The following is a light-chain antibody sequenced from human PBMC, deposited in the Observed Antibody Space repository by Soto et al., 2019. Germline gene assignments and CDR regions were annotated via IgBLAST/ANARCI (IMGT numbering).Light chain of an antibody. J-gene: IGKJ1*01. V-gene: IGKV3-20*01. CDR1: QSFSSNY. Sequence: EIVLTQSPGTLSLSPGERATLTCRASQSFSSNYLAWYQQRPGQAPRLLIYGTSSRATGIPDRYSGSGSGTDFALTISRLEPEDFAVYYCQQYGSSRTFGQGTNVEIK. CDR2: GTS. CDR3: QQYGSSRT.